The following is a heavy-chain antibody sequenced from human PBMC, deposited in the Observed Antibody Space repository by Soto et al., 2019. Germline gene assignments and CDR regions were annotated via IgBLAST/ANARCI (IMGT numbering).Heavy chain of an antibody. CDR3: ARGLVVLESPYNCFDS. CDR1: GYTFTSYD. Sequence: ASVKVSCKASGYTFTSYDINWVRQATGQGLEWMGWMSPQNDNTGYAQNFQGRVIMTRDTSINTAYLELSSLRPEDTAVYYCARGLVVLESPYNCFDSWGQGTLVTVSS. J-gene: IGHJ5*01. CDR2: MSPQNDNT. V-gene: IGHV1-8*01. D-gene: IGHD2-2*01.